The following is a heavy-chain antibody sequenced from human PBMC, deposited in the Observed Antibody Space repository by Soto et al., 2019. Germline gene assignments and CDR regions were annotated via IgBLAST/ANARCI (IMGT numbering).Heavy chain of an antibody. CDR3: ARDTGTDYGDTSIPYDY. CDR2: ISSRSDI. J-gene: IGHJ4*01. Sequence: PGGYLRLSCVGSGFTFSTYSINWVRQAPGKGLEWVSSISSRSDIYYADSVKGRFTISRDNAKNSVSLQMSSLRAEDTAIYYCARDTGTDYGDTSIPYDYWGHGTLVTVSS. CDR1: GFTFSTYS. V-gene: IGHV3-21*01. D-gene: IGHD4-17*01.